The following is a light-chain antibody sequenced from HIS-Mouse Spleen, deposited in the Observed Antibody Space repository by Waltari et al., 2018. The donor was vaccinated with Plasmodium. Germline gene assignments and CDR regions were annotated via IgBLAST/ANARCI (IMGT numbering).Light chain of an antibody. J-gene: IGKJ3*01. Sequence: AIRMTQSPSSFSASTGDRVTITFRASQGISSDFAWYQQKPGKAPKLLIYAASTLESGVPSRFSGSGSGTDFTLTIRCLQSEDFATYYGQQYYSYPFTFGPGTKVDIK. CDR2: AAS. CDR3: QQYYSYPFT. V-gene: IGKV1-8*01. CDR1: QGISSD.